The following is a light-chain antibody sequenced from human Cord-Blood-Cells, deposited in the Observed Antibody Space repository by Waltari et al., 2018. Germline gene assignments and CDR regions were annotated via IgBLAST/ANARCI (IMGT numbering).Light chain of an antibody. CDR2: AAS. Sequence: VQMTQSPSSPSASGGNRVTITCLASQCIRTDLGWYQQKPAKAPKLLIYAASSLQSGVPSRFSGSGSGTDFTLTISSLQPEDFATYYCLQDYNYPHSFGQGTKLEIK. J-gene: IGKJ2*03. CDR3: LQDYNYPHS. V-gene: IGKV1-6*01. CDR1: QCIRTD.